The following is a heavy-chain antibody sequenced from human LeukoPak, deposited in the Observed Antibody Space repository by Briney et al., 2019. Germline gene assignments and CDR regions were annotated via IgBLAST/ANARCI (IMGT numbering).Heavy chain of an antibody. CDR3: AKRGYSSSWLSFFDS. CDR1: AFSISSYA. V-gene: IGHV3-23*01. Sequence: GGSLRLSCAASAFSISSYAMSWVRQGPGKGLEWVSVISGSGGSTYYADSVKGRFTISRDNSKNTLYLQMNSLRAEDTAVYYCAKRGYSSSWLSFFDSWGQGTLVTVSS. J-gene: IGHJ4*02. CDR2: ISGSGGST. D-gene: IGHD6-13*01.